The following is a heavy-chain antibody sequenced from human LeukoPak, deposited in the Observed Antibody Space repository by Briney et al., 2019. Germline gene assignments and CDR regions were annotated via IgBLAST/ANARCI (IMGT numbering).Heavy chain of an antibody. Sequence: SETLSLTCAVYGGSFSGYYWSWIRQPPGKGLEWIGEINHSGSTNYNPSLKSRVTISVDTSKNQFSLKLSSVTAADTAVYYCARGSYIISSGYYRPFDNWGQGIRVIVSS. CDR2: INHSGST. CDR1: GGSFSGYY. CDR3: ARGSYIISSGYYRPFDN. D-gene: IGHD3-3*01. J-gene: IGHJ4*02. V-gene: IGHV4-34*01.